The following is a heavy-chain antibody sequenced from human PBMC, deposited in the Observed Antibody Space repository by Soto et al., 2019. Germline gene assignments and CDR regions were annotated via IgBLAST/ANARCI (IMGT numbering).Heavy chain of an antibody. D-gene: IGHD1-7*01. CDR2: ISAYNGNT. CDR3: ARESPLGITGTTQGYYYYGMDV. Sequence: LWASVKVSYKASGYTFTSYGISWVRQANGQGLEWMGWISAYNGNTNYAQKLQGRVTMTTDTSTSTAYMELRSLRSDDTAVYYCARESPLGITGTTQGYYYYGMDVWGQGTTVTVSS. CDR1: GYTFTSYG. V-gene: IGHV1-18*01. J-gene: IGHJ6*02.